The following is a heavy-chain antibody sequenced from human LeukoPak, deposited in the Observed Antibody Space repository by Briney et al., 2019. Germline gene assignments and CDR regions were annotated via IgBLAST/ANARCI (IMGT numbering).Heavy chain of an antibody. CDR3: ARVVMITFGGPEGFDY. CDR1: GFTFISYW. Sequence: GGSLRLSCAASGFTFISYWMSWVRQAPGKGLEWVANIKQDGSEKYYVDSVKGRFTISIDNAKNSLYLQMNSLRAEDTAVYYCARVVMITFGGPEGFDYWGQGTLVAVSS. V-gene: IGHV3-7*01. CDR2: IKQDGSEK. D-gene: IGHD3-16*01. J-gene: IGHJ4*02.